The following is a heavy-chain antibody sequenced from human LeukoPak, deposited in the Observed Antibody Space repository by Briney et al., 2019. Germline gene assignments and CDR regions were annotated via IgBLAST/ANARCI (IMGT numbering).Heavy chain of an antibody. V-gene: IGHV1-18*01. CDR1: GYTFTSYG. CDR3: ARWGCSSTSRYREYNWFDP. D-gene: IGHD2-2*02. CDR2: ISAYNGDT. J-gene: IGHJ5*02. Sequence: ASVKVSCKASGYTFTSYGISWVRQAPGQGLEWMGWISAYNGDTNYAQKLQGRVTMTTDTSTSTAYMELRSLRSDDTAVYYCARWGCSSTSRYREYNWFDPWGQGTLVTVSS.